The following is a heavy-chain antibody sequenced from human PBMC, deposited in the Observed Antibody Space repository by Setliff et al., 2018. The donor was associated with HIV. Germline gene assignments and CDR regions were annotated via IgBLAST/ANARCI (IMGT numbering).Heavy chain of an antibody. Sequence: GASVKVSCKASGYTFTNYGVSWVRQAPGQGLEWMGWISTFDRSINYDDKFEGRITMTTDTSTSTAYMELRGLRSDDTAMYYCARALPAGRLQKLSQKTMDVWGQGTSVTVSS. J-gene: IGHJ6*02. V-gene: IGHV1-18*01. D-gene: IGHD2-21*01. CDR3: ARALPAGRLQKLSQKTMDV. CDR1: GYTFTNYG. CDR2: ISTFDRSI.